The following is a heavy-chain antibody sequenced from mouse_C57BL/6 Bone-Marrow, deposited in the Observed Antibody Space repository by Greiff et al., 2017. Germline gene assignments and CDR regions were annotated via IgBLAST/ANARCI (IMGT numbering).Heavy chain of an antibody. D-gene: IGHD2-5*01. CDR2: IYPSDSET. CDR3: ARYDYYSND. Sequence: QVQLQQPGAELVRPGSSVKLSCKASGYTFTSYWMDWVKQRPGQGLEWIGNIYPSDSETHYNQKFKDKATLTVDKSSRTAYMQLSSLTSEDSAVYYCARYDYYSNDWGQGTTLTVSS. V-gene: IGHV1-61*01. CDR1: GYTFTSYW. J-gene: IGHJ2*01.